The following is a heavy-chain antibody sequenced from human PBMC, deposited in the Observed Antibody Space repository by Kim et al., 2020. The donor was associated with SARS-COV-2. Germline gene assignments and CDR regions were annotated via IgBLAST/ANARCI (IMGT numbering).Heavy chain of an antibody. J-gene: IGHJ3*02. CDR2: TYYRSEWYN. V-gene: IGHV6-1*01. CDR1: GDSVSAYSVA. Sequence: QTLSLTCAISGDSVSAYSVAWNWVRQSPSRGLEWLGRTYYRSEWYNDYAVSVKGRITINPDTSQNQFSLQLKSMTPEDTAVYYCARGINSAFDIWSQGTVVTVSS. D-gene: IGHD5-18*01. CDR3: ARGINSAFDI.